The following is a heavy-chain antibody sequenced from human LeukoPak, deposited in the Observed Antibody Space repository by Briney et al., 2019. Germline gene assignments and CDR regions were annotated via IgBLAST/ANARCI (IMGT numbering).Heavy chain of an antibody. CDR1: GYTFTSYH. V-gene: IGHV1-46*01. Sequence: ASVKVSCKASGYTFTSYHMHWVRQAPGQGLEWMGKINLSGGSTNYAQKFQGRVTMTRDTSTSTVYMELSSLRSEDTAVYYCARDYVDDIPMIKDYWGQGTLVTVSS. CDR2: INLSGGST. J-gene: IGHJ4*02. CDR3: ARDYVDDIPMIKDY. D-gene: IGHD2-8*01.